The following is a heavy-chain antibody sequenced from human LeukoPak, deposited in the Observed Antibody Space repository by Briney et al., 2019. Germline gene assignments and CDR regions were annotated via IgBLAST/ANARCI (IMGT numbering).Heavy chain of an antibody. Sequence: ASVKVSCKASGYTFTSYDINWVRQATGQGLEWMGWMNPNSGNTGYAQKFQGRVTMTRNTSISTAYMELSSLRAEDTAVYYCARDPDYYDILTGVTKGYYFDYWGQGTLVTVSS. CDR3: ARDPDYYDILTGVTKGYYFDY. CDR2: MNPNSGNT. D-gene: IGHD3-9*01. CDR1: GYTFTSYD. V-gene: IGHV1-8*01. J-gene: IGHJ4*02.